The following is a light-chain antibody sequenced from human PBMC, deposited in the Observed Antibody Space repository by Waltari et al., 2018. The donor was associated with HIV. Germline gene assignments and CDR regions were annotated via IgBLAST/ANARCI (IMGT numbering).Light chain of an antibody. CDR3: CAYAGSTTYVI. J-gene: IGLJ2*01. V-gene: IGLV2-23*02. Sequence: QSALTQPASVSGSPGQPITISCTGTSSDVGGYTLVLWYQQHPGKAPKLMIYEVSKRPSWVSNRFSGSKSGNTASLTSSGRQAEDEADYYCCAYAGSTTYVIFGGGTKLTVL. CDR2: EVS. CDR1: SSDVGGYTL.